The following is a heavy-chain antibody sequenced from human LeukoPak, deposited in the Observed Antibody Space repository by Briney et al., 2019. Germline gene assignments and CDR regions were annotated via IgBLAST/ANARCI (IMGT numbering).Heavy chain of an antibody. V-gene: IGHV1-69*13. CDR3: ARDPSYDILTGYYNVPNYFDY. CDR1: GGTFSKYT. D-gene: IGHD3-9*01. CDR2: ITPLFGTA. Sequence: SVKVSCKASGGTFSKYTISWVRQRPGQGLEWMGGITPLFGTANYAQKFQGRVTITADESTSTAYMELSSLRSEDTAVYYCARDPSYDILTGYYNVPNYFDYWGQGTLVTVSS. J-gene: IGHJ4*02.